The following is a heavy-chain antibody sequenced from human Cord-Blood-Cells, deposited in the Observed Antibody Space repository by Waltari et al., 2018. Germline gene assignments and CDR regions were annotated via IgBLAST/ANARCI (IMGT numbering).Heavy chain of an antibody. Sequence: EVQLVASGGGLGKPGGSLRLSCAGSGFTLSNAGRSWVRPDRGKGLEWVGRIKSKTDGGTTDYAAPVKGRFTISRDDSKNTLYLQMNSLKTEDTAVYYCTTDCSGGSCYHFDYWGQGTLVTVSS. V-gene: IGHV3-15*01. CDR1: GFTLSNAG. J-gene: IGHJ4*02. CDR2: IKSKTDGGTT. D-gene: IGHD2-15*01. CDR3: TTDCSGGSCYHFDY.